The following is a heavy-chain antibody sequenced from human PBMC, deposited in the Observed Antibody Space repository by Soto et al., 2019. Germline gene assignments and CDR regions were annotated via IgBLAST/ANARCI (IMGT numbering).Heavy chain of an antibody. CDR3: ATARHPLQPPFDY. CDR2: IKQDGSEK. D-gene: IGHD6-6*01. J-gene: IGHJ4*02. Sequence: GGSLRLSCAASGFTFSSYWMSWVRQAPGKGLEWVANIKQDGSEKYYVDSVKGRFTISRDNAKNSLYLQMNSLRAEDTAVYYCATARHPLQPPFDYWGQGTLVTVSS. V-gene: IGHV3-7*01. CDR1: GFTFSSYW.